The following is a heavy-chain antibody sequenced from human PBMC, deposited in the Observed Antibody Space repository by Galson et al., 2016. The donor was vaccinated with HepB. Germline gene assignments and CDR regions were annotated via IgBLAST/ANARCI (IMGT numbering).Heavy chain of an antibody. V-gene: IGHV3-23*01. CDR2: ISGSGGT. CDR1: GFTFSSYA. J-gene: IGHJ6*03. D-gene: IGHD3-9*01. CDR3: AKHPDYDIVTAYYMDV. Sequence: SLRLSCAASGFTFSSYAMSWVRQAPGKGLEWVSAISGSGGTNYADSVQGRFTISRDKSKNTLYLQMNRLRAEDTAVYYCAKHPDYDIVTAYYMDVWGKGTPVTVSS.